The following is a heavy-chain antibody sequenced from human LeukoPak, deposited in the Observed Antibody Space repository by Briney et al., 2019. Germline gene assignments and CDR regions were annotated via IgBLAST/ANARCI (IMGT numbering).Heavy chain of an antibody. Sequence: GGSLRLSCAASGFTFSSYSMNWVPQAPGKGLEGVSSISSSSSYIYYADSVKGRLTISRDNAKNSLYLQMNSLRAEDTAVYYCAREGYCSGGSCFSDYWGQGTLVTVSS. CDR3: AREGYCSGGSCFSDY. J-gene: IGHJ4*02. V-gene: IGHV3-21*01. CDR2: ISSSSSYI. CDR1: GFTFSSYS. D-gene: IGHD2-15*01.